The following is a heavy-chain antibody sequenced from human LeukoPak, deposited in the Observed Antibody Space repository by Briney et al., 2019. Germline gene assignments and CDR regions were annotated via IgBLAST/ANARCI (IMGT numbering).Heavy chain of an antibody. CDR1: GFTFSSYA. D-gene: IGHD2-2*02. J-gene: IGHJ3*02. V-gene: IGHV3-30*01. CDR2: ISYDGSNK. CDR3: ARAGFRVPAAIPGSAFDI. Sequence: GGSLRLSCAASGFTFSSYAMHWVRQAPGKGLEWVAVISYDGSNKYYADSVKGRFTISRDNSKNTLYLQMNSLRAEDTAVYYCARAGFRVPAAIPGSAFDIWGQGTMVIVSS.